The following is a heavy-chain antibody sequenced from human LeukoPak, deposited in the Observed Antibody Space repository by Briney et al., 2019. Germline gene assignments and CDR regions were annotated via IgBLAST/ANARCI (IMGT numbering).Heavy chain of an antibody. CDR2: ISGSGGST. D-gene: IGHD6-19*01. CDR1: GFTFSSYA. Sequence: PGGSLRLSCAASGFTFSSYAMSWVRQAPGKGLEWVSAISGSGGSTYYADSVKGRFTISRDNSKNTLYLQMNSLRAEDTAVYYCAKDYDRAVAGTLDYWGQGTLVTVSS. J-gene: IGHJ4*02. CDR3: AKDYDRAVAGTLDY. V-gene: IGHV3-23*01.